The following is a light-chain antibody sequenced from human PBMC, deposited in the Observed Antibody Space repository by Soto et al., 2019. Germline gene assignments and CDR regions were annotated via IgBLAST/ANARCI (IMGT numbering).Light chain of an antibody. V-gene: IGKV3-20*01. CDR1: QSVSSSY. J-gene: IGKJ2*03. CDR3: QQYGNSPLYS. Sequence: EIVLTQSPGTLSLSPGERATLSCRASQSVSSSYLAWYQQKPGQATRLLIYGVSSRATGIPDRFSGSGSWTDFTLTISRLEPEDFAVYYCQQYGNSPLYSFGQGTKLEIK. CDR2: GVS.